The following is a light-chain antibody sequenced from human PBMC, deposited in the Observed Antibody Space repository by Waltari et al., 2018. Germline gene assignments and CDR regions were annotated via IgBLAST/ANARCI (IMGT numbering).Light chain of an antibody. Sequence: QSALTQPASVSGSPGQSITISCTGTSSDVGGYNYVSWYQQYPEKAPKLMIYAVSNRPSGLSNRFSGSKSGNTASLTISGLQAEDEADYYCSSYTSSNTYVFGTGTKVTVL. CDR2: AVS. J-gene: IGLJ1*01. CDR3: SSYTSSNTYV. V-gene: IGLV2-14*01. CDR1: SSDVGGYNY.